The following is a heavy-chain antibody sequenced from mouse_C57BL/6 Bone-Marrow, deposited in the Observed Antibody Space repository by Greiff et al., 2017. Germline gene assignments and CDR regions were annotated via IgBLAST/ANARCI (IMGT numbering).Heavy chain of an antibody. V-gene: IGHV14-4*01. D-gene: IGHD2-3*01. J-gene: IGHJ1*03. CDR2: IDPENGDT. CDR1: GFNIKDDY. Sequence: EVKLVESGAELVRPGASVKLSCTASGFNIKDDYMHWVKQRPEQGLEWIGWIDPENGDTEYASKFQGKATITADTSSNTAYLQLSSLTSEDTDVYYYTSSISGYFDVWGTGTTLTVSS. CDR3: TSSISGYFDV.